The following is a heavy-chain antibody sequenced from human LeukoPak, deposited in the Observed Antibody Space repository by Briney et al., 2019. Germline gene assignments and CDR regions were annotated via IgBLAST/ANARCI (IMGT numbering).Heavy chain of an antibody. J-gene: IGHJ4*02. Sequence: KTSQTLSLTCAVSGGSISSGGYSWSWIRQPPGKGLEWIGYIYHSGSTYYNPSLKSRVTISVDRSKNQFSLKLSSVTAADTAVYYCARSYGGNSVFVDYWGQGTLVTVSS. D-gene: IGHD4-23*01. V-gene: IGHV4-30-2*01. CDR1: GGSISSGGYS. CDR3: ARSYGGNSVFVDY. CDR2: IYHSGST.